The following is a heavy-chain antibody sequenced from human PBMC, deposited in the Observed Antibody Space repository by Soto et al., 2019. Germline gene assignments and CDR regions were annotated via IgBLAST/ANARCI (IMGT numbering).Heavy chain of an antibody. D-gene: IGHD3-10*01. J-gene: IGHJ4*02. Sequence: PSETLSLTCTVSGDSISSGVNYWSWIRQHPGKGLEWIGYIYYSGSTDYNPSLKSRVTMSVDTSRNQFSLKMNSLTAADTAVYYCARGPYGSGSSHFDYWGQGTLVTVSS. CDR2: IYYSGST. CDR3: ARGPYGSGSSHFDY. CDR1: GDSISSGVNY. V-gene: IGHV4-31*03.